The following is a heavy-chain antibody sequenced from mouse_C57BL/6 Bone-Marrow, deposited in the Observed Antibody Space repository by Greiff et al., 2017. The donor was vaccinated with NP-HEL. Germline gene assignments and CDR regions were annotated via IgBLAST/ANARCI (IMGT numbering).Heavy chain of an antibody. V-gene: IGHV1-81*01. CDR3: AREGYPRGLFAY. CDR2: IYPRSGNT. Sequence: QVQLQQSGAELARPGASVKLSCKASGYTFTSYGISWVKQRTGQGLEWIGEIYPRSGNTYYNEKFKGKATLTADKSSSTAYMELRSLTSEDSAVYFCAREGYPRGLFAYWGQGTLVTVSA. D-gene: IGHD2-14*01. CDR1: GYTFTSYG. J-gene: IGHJ3*01.